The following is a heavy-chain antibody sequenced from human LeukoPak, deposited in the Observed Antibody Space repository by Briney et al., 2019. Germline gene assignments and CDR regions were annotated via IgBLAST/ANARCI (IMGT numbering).Heavy chain of an antibody. Sequence: PSETLSLTCTVSGGSISSYYWSWIRQPPGKGLEWIGYIYYSGSTNYNPSLKSRVTISVDTSKNQFSLKLSSVTAADTAVYYCARGFRWGYYYRFDPWGQGTLVTVSS. CDR2: IYYSGST. J-gene: IGHJ5*02. D-gene: IGHD3-22*01. V-gene: IGHV4-59*01. CDR1: GGSISSYY. CDR3: ARGFRWGYYYRFDP.